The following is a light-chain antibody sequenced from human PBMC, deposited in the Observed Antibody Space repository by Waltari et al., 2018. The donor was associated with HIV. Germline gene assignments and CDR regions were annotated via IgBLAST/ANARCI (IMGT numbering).Light chain of an antibody. CDR3: SSYTSSSTVV. CDR1: SSDDGVYYY. J-gene: IGLJ2*01. CDR2: EVS. V-gene: IGLV2-14*01. Sequence: QSALTQPASVSGSPGQSITIPCTGTSSDDGVYYYVPWYQQHPGKAPKLMIYEVSNRPSGVSNRFSGSKSGNTASLTIAELQAEDEADYYCSSYTSSSTVVFGGGTKLTVL.